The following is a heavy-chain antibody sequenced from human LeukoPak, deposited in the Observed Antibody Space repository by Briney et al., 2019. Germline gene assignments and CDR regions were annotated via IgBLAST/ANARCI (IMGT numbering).Heavy chain of an antibody. D-gene: IGHD5-18*01. V-gene: IGHV4-59*01. Sequence: SEILSLTCTASGGSINTYYWSWLRQPPGKGLEWIGFISHSGSTDYNPSLKGRVTISVDTSKNQFSLRLSSVTAADTAVYYCARHGHGYSSGRFDYWGQGTLVTVSS. CDR1: GGSINTYY. J-gene: IGHJ4*02. CDR3: ARHGHGYSSGRFDY. CDR2: ISHSGST.